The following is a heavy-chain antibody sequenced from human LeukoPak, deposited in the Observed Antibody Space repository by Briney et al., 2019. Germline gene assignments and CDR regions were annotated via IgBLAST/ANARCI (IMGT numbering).Heavy chain of an antibody. V-gene: IGHV4-34*01. CDR3: ARSRDCSGSYYNDLDY. D-gene: IGHD3-10*02. J-gene: IGHJ4*02. CDR1: GGSFSGYY. CDR2: INHSGST. Sequence: SETLSLTCAVYGGSFSGYYWSWIRQPPGKGLEWIGEINHSGSTNYNPSLKSRVTISVDTSKNQFSLKLSSVTAADMAVYYCARSRDCSGSYYNDLDYWGQGTLVTVSS.